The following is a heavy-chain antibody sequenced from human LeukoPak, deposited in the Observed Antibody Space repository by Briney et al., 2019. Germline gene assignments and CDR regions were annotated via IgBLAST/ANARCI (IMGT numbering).Heavy chain of an antibody. D-gene: IGHD3-10*01. CDR1: GGTFNNYA. CDR3: ARASQDYYGSGSYYRGGDAFDI. V-gene: IGHV1-69*04. CDR2: IIPILGIA. J-gene: IGHJ3*02. Sequence: SVKVSCKASGGTFNNYAISWVRQAPGQGLEWMGRIIPILGIANYARKFQGRVTITADKSTSTAYMELSSLRSEDTAVYYCARASQDYYGSGSYYRGGDAFDIWGQGTMVTVSS.